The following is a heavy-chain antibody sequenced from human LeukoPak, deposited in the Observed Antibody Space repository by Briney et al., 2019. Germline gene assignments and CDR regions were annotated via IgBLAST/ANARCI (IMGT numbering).Heavy chain of an antibody. D-gene: IGHD3-3*01. CDR2: IYYSGST. J-gene: IGHJ4*02. CDR3: ARSTYHDFWSGYYTGFLVDY. Sequence: SETLSLTCTVSGGSVSSGSYYWSWIRQPPGKGLEWIGTIYYSGSTYYNPSLKSRVTISVDTSKNQFSLKLSSVTAADTAVYYCARSTYHDFWSGYYTGFLVDYWGRGTLVTVSS. V-gene: IGHV4-39*01. CDR1: GGSVSSGSYY.